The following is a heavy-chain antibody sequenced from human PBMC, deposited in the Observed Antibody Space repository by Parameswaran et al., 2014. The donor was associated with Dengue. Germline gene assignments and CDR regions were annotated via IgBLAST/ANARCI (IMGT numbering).Heavy chain of an antibody. D-gene: IGHD1-26*01. CDR3: ARDLGGVGATISFSKQDV. J-gene: IGHJ6*02. CDR2: INPNGGST. V-gene: IGHV1-46*01. Sequence: WVRQAPGQGLEWMGMINPNGGSTDYAQKFQGRVTMTSDTSTSTFYMEVSSLRSEDTAVYYCARDLGGVGATISFSKQDVWGQGTTVTVSS.